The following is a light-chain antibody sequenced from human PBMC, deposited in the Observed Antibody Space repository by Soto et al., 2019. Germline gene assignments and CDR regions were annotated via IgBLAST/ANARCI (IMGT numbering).Light chain of an antibody. Sequence: EVVLTQSPGTLSLSPGERATLSCRASQSVSNNYFAWYQQKPGQAPRLLIFGSSDRATGIPDRFSGSGSGTDFTLTISRLEPEDFGVYYCQQYGSSPPYTVGEGTKLEIK. J-gene: IGKJ2*01. V-gene: IGKV3-20*01. CDR1: QSVSNNY. CDR2: GSS. CDR3: QQYGSSPPYT.